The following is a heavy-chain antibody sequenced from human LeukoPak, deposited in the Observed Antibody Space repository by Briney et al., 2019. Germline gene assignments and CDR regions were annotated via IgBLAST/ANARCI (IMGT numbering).Heavy chain of an antibody. CDR3: GRTFDSTGYFLGYFDL. D-gene: IGHD3-22*01. CDR1: GLTFSSYS. J-gene: IGHJ4*02. CDR2: ISGSGGST. V-gene: IGHV3-23*01. Sequence: KTGGSLRLSCAASGLTFSSYSMNWVRQAPGKGLEWVARISGSGGSTNYADSVKGRFTISRDNSNNTLFLEMNSLRAEETAVYYCGRTFDSTGYFLGYFDLWGQGTLVIVSS.